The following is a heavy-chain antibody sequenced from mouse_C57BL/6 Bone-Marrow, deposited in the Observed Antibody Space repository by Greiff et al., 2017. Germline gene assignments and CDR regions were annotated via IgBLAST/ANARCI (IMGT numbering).Heavy chain of an antibody. Sequence: VKDRFTISRDDSESMLYLQMNNLKTEDTAMYYCVGEYAMDYWGQGTSVTVSS. J-gene: IGHJ4*01. CDR3: VGEYAMDY. V-gene: IGHV10-1*01.